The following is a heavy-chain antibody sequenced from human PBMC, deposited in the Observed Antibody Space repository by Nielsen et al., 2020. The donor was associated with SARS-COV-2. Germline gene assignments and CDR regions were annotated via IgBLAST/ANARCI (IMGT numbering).Heavy chain of an antibody. CDR1: GGSISSGGYY. V-gene: IGHV4-31*03. Sequence: SETLSLTCTVSGGSISSGGYYWSWIRQHPGKGLEWIGYIYYSGSTYYNPSLKSRVTISVDTSKNQFSLKLSSVTAADTAVYYCARGEGGANDYWGQGTLVTVSS. CDR3: ARGEGGANDY. J-gene: IGHJ4*02. CDR2: IYYSGST. D-gene: IGHD1-26*01.